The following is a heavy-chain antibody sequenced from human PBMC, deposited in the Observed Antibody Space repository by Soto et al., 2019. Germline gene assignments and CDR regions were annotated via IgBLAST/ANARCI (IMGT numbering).Heavy chain of an antibody. J-gene: IGHJ6*02. CDR3: ARGYSSSWYYYGMDV. D-gene: IGHD6-13*01. V-gene: IGHV4-30-4*01. CDR1: GGSISSGDYY. CDR2: IYYSGST. Sequence: SETLSLTCTVSGGSISSGDYYWGWIRQPPGKGLEWIGYIYYSGSTYYNPSLKSRVTISVDTSKNQFSLKLSSVTAADTAVYYCARGYSSSWYYYGMDVWGQGTTVTVSS.